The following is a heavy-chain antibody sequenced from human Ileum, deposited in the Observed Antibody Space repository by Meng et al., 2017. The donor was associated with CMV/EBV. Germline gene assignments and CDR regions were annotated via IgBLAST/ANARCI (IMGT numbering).Heavy chain of an antibody. Sequence: QVKLLEAGGVFVEPGVSLRLSCVASGFTFSDYYMSWDRQAPGKGLECISYISGGSGDTNYADSVKGRFIISRGNAQNSLFLQMNSLRAEDTAIYYCTRTTRVPEFWGQGTLVTVSS. J-gene: IGHJ4*02. CDR1: GFTFSDYY. CDR2: ISGGSGDT. D-gene: IGHD1-1*01. CDR3: TRTTRVPEF. V-gene: IGHV3-11*03.